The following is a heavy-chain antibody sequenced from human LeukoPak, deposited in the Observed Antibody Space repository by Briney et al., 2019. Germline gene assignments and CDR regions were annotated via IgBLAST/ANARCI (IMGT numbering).Heavy chain of an antibody. Sequence: GGSLRLSCAASGFTFSSYAMSWVRQAPGKGLEWVSAISGSGGSTYYADSVKGRFTISRDNSKNTLYLQMNSLRAEDTAVYYCAKGVRGVFSGDGMDVWGQGTTVTVSS. CDR1: GFTFSSYA. J-gene: IGHJ6*02. CDR3: AKGVRGVFSGDGMDV. V-gene: IGHV3-23*01. CDR2: ISGSGGST. D-gene: IGHD3-10*01.